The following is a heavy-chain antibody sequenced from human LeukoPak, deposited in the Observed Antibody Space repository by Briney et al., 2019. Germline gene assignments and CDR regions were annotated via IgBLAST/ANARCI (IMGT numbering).Heavy chain of an antibody. CDR3: ARGGKVRVMRADY. CDR2: INHSGST. J-gene: IGHJ4*02. Sequence: KASETLSLTCAVYGGSFSGYYWSWIRQPPGKGLEWIGEINHSGSTNYNPSLKSRVTISVDTSKNQFSLKLSSVTAADTAVYYCARGGKVRVMRADYWGQGTLVTVSS. V-gene: IGHV4-34*01. D-gene: IGHD3-10*01. CDR1: GGSFSGYY.